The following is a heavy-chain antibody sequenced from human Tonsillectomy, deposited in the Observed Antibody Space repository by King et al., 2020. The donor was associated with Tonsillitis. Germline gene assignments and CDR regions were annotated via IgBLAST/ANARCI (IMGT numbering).Heavy chain of an antibody. CDR3: GRVGYYDSSCYYYSSYFDY. V-gene: IGHV3-21*01. D-gene: IGHD3-22*01. J-gene: IGHJ4*02. CDR2: ISSSSSYI. CDR1: GFTFSSYT. Sequence: VQLVESGGGLVKPGGSLRLSCAASGFTFSSYTMNWVRQAPGKGLEWVSSISSSSSYIYYADSVKGRFTISRDNAKNSLDLQMNSLRAEDTAVYYCGRVGYYDSSCYYYSSYFDYWGQGTLVTVSS.